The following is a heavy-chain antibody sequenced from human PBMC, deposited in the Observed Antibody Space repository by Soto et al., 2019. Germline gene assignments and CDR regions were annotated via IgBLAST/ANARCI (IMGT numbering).Heavy chain of an antibody. Sequence: GGSLRLSCASSRFTFCSYAIIWVRQAPGKGLEWVSSIGAGYGTYYADSVKGRFTISRDNSKNTLYPQMNSLRAEDTAIYYCATPYSSSWFSPFDYWGQGSLVTVSS. D-gene: IGHD6-13*01. CDR3: ATPYSSSWFSPFDY. CDR2: IGAGYGT. CDR1: RFTFCSYA. V-gene: IGHV3-23*01. J-gene: IGHJ4*02.